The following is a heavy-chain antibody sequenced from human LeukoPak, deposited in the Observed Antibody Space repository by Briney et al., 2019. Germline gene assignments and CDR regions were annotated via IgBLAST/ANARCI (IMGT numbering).Heavy chain of an antibody. D-gene: IGHD2-2*03. CDR3: ARPPSRGYSSSFEY. Sequence: GESLKISCKGSGYSFPTYWIALVRRMPGKGLEWMGIIYPDESNIRYSPSFQGQVTISADKSISTAYLQWSSLKASDTAMYYCARPPSRGYSSSFEYWGQGTLVTVSS. CDR2: IYPDESNI. V-gene: IGHV5-51*01. J-gene: IGHJ4*02. CDR1: GYSFPTYW.